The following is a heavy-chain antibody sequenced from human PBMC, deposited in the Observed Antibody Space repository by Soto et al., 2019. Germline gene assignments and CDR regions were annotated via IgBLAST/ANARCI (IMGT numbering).Heavy chain of an antibody. CDR1: GDTFTSYG. D-gene: IGHD2-2*01. V-gene: IGHV1-18*01. J-gene: IGHJ6*01. CDR3: AGGGSIVVATGRLMDV. CDR2: ISAYNGNT. Sequence: GASVKASCKASGDTFTSYGISWVRQAPGQGLEWMGWISAYNGNTNYAQKLQGRVTMTTDTSTSTAYMELRSLRSDDTAVYYCAGGGSIVVATGRLMDVWGKGTTVIVFS.